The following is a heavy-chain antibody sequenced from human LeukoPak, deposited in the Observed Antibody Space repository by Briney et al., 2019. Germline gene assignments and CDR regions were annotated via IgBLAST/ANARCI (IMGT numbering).Heavy chain of an antibody. V-gene: IGHV3-23*01. Sequence: PGGSLRLSCAASGFTFSSYAKSWVRQAPGKGLEWVSAISGSGGSTYYADSVKGRFTISRDNSKNTLYLQMNSLRAEDTAVYYCAKVRSSGWYFDYWGQGTLVTVSS. CDR3: AKVRSSGWYFDY. CDR1: GFTFSSYA. CDR2: ISGSGGST. D-gene: IGHD6-19*01. J-gene: IGHJ4*02.